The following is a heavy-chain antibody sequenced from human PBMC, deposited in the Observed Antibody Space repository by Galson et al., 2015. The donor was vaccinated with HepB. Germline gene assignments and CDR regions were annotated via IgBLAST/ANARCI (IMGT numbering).Heavy chain of an antibody. CDR3: AKAADYYGGSISFLFDY. CDR1: GFTFSSFG. CDR2: ISNDGSHN. J-gene: IGHJ4*02. D-gene: IGHD3-22*01. Sequence: LRLSCAASGFTFSSFGMHWVRQAPGKGLEWVAVISNDGSHNYYTDSVKGRFTISRDNSKKTLFLQMDSLRPEDTAVYYCAKAADYYGGSISFLFDYLGQGTLVTVSS. V-gene: IGHV3-30*18.